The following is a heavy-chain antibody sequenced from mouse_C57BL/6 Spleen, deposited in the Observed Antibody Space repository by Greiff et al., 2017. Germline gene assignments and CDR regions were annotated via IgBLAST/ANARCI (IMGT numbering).Heavy chain of an antibody. CDR3: ARSEGPQGDYAMDY. V-gene: IGHV5-17*01. Sequence: VQLKESGGGLVKPGGSLKLSCAASGFTFSDYGMHWVRPAPEKGLEWVAYISSGSSTIYYADTVKGRFTISRDNAKNTLFLQMTSLRSEDTAMYYCARSEGPQGDYAMDYWGQGTSVTVSS. D-gene: IGHD3-3*01. J-gene: IGHJ4*01. CDR2: ISSGSSTI. CDR1: GFTFSDYG.